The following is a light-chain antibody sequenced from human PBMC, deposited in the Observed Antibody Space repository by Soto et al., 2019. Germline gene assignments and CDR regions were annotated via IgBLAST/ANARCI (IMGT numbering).Light chain of an antibody. V-gene: IGKV3-15*01. CDR3: QQYKKGWT. CDR1: QSVSSN. CDR2: GAS. Sequence: DIVMTQSPATLSVSPEERATLSCRASQSVSSNLAWYQQKPGQAPRLLIYGASTRATGIPAKFSGGGSGTEFTLTISSLQSEDFAIYYCQQYKKGWTFGQGTKVDI. J-gene: IGKJ1*01.